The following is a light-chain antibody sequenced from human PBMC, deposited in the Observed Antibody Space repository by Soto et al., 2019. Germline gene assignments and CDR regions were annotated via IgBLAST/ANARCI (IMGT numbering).Light chain of an antibody. V-gene: IGLV7-43*01. CDR2: STD. CDR1: TGAVTSAYY. CDR3: LLYDGAAVV. Sequence: QAVVTQEPSLTVSPGGTVTLTCASSTGAVTSAYYPNWFQQKPGQAPRALIYSTDSKHSWTPARFSGSLLGGKAALTLSGVQHEDEADYYCLLYDGAAVVFGGGTKLTVL. J-gene: IGLJ2*01.